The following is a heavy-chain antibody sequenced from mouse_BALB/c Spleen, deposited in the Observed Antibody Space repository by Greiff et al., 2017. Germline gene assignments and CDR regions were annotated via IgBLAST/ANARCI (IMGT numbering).Heavy chain of an antibody. V-gene: IGHV2-6-7*01. CDR3: ARASYYGSSYWYFDV. CDR1: GFSLTGYG. J-gene: IGHJ1*01. D-gene: IGHD1-1*01. Sequence: VKLVESGPGLVAPSQSLSITCTVSGFSLTGYGVNWVRQPPGKGLEWLGMIWGDGSTDYNSALKSRLSISKDNSKSQVFLKMNSLQTDDTARYYCARASYYGSSYWYFDVWGAGTTVTVSS. CDR2: IWGDGST.